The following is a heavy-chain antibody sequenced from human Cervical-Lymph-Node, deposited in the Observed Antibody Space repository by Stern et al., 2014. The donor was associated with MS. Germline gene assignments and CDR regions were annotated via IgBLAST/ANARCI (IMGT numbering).Heavy chain of an antibody. CDR2: INPSTGAT. Sequence: QVQLVQSGAEVKKPGASVTVSCKASGYTFIDYYIHWVRQAPGQGIEWLGWINPSTGATNYGQKFQGRVTMTRDTSINTAYVELRRLRSDDTAVYFCAKVAWELLGAFDIWGQGTLITVSS. CDR3: AKVAWELLGAFDI. CDR1: GYTFIDYY. J-gene: IGHJ3*02. D-gene: IGHD2-15*01. V-gene: IGHV1-2*02.